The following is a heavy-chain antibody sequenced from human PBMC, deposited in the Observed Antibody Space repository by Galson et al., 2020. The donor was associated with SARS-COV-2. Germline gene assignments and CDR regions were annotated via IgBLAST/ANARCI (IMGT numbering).Heavy chain of an antibody. D-gene: IGHD1-26*01. J-gene: IGHJ3*02. CDR2: ISHDGKIQ. V-gene: IGHV3-30*04. CDR3: TRDVSGGASDI. CDR1: GFTFTNYA. Sequence: GGSLRLSCAASGFTFTNYAMHWVRQAPGKGLEWLTVISHDGKIQVYADSVKGRFTISRDNSGNMVFLQIVSLRPDDTALYYCTRDVSGGASDIGGQGTMVTVSS.